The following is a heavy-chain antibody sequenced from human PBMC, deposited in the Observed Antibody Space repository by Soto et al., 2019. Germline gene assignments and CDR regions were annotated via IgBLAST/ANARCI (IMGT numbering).Heavy chain of an antibody. J-gene: IGHJ6*03. Sequence: ASVKVSCKASGYTLTGYYMHWVRQAPGQGLEWMGWINPNSGGTNYAQKFQGWVTMTRDTSISTAYMELSRLRSDDTAVYYCARASSGWDYYYMDVWGKGTTVTVSS. CDR3: ARASSGWDYYYMDV. CDR1: GYTLTGYY. CDR2: INPNSGGT. V-gene: IGHV1-2*04. D-gene: IGHD6-19*01.